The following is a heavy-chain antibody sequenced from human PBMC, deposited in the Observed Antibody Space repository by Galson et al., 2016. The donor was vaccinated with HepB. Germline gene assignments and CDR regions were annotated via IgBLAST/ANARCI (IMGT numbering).Heavy chain of an antibody. CDR3: ARESRGSGSNI. CDR1: GFTFSSYG. V-gene: IGHV3-7*03. CDR2: INQDGSER. Sequence: SLRLSCAASGFTFSSYGMHWVRQAPGKGPEWVAHINQDGSERYYVDSAKGRFTISRDNAESLLSLQMHSLRAEDTAVYHCARESRGSGSNIWGQGTLVTVSS. D-gene: IGHD5-12*01. J-gene: IGHJ4*02.